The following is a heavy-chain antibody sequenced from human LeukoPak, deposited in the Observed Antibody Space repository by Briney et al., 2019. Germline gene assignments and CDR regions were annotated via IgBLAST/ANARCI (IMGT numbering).Heavy chain of an antibody. CDR3: ARVRPMITFGGARNNWFDP. CDR1: GFTFSSYS. CDR2: ISSSSSYI. Sequence: GGSLRLSCAASGFTFSSYSMNWVRQAPGKGLEWVSSISSSSSYIYYADSVKGRFTISRDNAKNSLYLQMDSLRAEDTAVYYCARVRPMITFGGARNNWFDPWGQGTLVTVSS. D-gene: IGHD3-16*01. V-gene: IGHV3-21*01. J-gene: IGHJ5*02.